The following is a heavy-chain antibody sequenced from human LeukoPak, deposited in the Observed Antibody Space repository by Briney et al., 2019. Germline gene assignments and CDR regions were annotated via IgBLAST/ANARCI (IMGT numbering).Heavy chain of an antibody. CDR1: GGSISSGGYY. V-gene: IGHV4-31*03. Sequence: SETLSLTCTVSGGSISSGGYYWSWIRQHPGKGLEWIGYIYYSGSTYYNPSLKSRVIISVDTSKNQFSLKLSSVTAADTAVYYCARATMITFGGVTMRPFDYWGQGTLVTVSS. J-gene: IGHJ4*02. D-gene: IGHD3-16*01. CDR2: IYYSGST. CDR3: ARATMITFGGVTMRPFDY.